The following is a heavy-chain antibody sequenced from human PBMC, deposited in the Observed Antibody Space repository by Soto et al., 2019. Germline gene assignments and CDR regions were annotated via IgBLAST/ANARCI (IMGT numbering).Heavy chain of an antibody. V-gene: IGHV3-23*01. Sequence: EVQLLESGGGLVQPGGSLRLSCAASGSTFSNYAMSWVRQAPGKGLEWVSAISGNGVSTYYADSVKGRFAISRDNSKNTLYLKMNSLGAEDTAVYYCAKLFGALMGYFDYWGQGTLVTVSS. D-gene: IGHD3-16*01. CDR3: AKLFGALMGYFDY. J-gene: IGHJ4*02. CDR2: ISGNGVST. CDR1: GSTFSNYA.